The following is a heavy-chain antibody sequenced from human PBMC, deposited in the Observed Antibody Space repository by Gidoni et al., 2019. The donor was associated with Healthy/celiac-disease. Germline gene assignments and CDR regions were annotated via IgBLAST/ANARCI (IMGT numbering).Heavy chain of an antibody. Sequence: QVQLVESGGGVVQPGRSLRLSCAAAGFTFSSYAMHWVRQAPGKGLEWVAVISYDGSNKDYADSVKGRFTISRDNSKNTLYLQMNSLRAEDTAVYYCARELSFDYGGNSAFDYWGQGTLVTVSS. CDR2: ISYDGSNK. V-gene: IGHV3-30*04. CDR3: ARELSFDYGGNSAFDY. D-gene: IGHD4-17*01. CDR1: GFTFSSYA. J-gene: IGHJ4*02.